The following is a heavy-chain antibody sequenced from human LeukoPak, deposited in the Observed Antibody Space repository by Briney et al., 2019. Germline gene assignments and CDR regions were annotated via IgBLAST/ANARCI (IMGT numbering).Heavy chain of an antibody. Sequence: PGGSLRLSCAASGFTFSSYAMSWVRQAPGKGLEWVSAIRGSGGSTYYADSVKGRFTISRDNSKNTLYLQMNSLRAEDTAVYYCASPGLRYFDWLTNDAFDIWGQGTMVTVSS. CDR2: IRGSGGST. CDR1: GFTFSSYA. J-gene: IGHJ3*02. CDR3: ASPGLRYFDWLTNDAFDI. V-gene: IGHV3-23*01. D-gene: IGHD3-9*01.